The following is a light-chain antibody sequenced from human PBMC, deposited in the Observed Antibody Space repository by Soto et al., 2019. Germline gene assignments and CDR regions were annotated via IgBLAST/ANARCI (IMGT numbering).Light chain of an antibody. Sequence: LTQPHSVSESPGKTLSISCTRSSGSIAINYVQWYQQRPGSAPTTVIYENNQRLSGVPDRFSGSTDGSSNSASLTISGLQTEDEADYYCQSYDSDFVVFGGGTKLTVL. V-gene: IGLV6-57*04. CDR2: ENN. CDR1: SGSIAINY. J-gene: IGLJ2*01. CDR3: QSYDSDFVV.